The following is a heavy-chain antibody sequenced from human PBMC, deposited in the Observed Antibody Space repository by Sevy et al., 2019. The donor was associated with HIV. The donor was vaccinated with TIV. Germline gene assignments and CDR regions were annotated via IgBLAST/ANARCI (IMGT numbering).Heavy chain of an antibody. CDR2: IYTSGST. D-gene: IGHD1-26*01. J-gene: IGHJ6*03. V-gene: IGHV4-4*07. Sequence: SETLSLTCTVSGGSISSYYWSWIRQPAGKGLEWIGRIYTSGSTNYNPSLKSRVTMSVDTSKNQFSLKLSSVTAADTAVYYCARDLIVGANYQIIGYYYYYYMDVWGKGTTVTVSS. CDR3: ARDLIVGANYQIIGYYYYYYMDV. CDR1: GGSISSYY.